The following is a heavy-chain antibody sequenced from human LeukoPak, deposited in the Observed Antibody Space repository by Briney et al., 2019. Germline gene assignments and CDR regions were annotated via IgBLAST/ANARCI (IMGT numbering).Heavy chain of an antibody. CDR2: ISTSSTYI. CDR3: ARVFCSGGSCYNGIEY. D-gene: IGHD2-15*01. Sequence: GGSLRLSCAASGFTFSSYSMNWVRQAPGKGLEWVSSISTSSTYIYYADSVKGRFTISGDNAKNSLYLQMNSLRAEDTAVYYCARVFCSGGSCYNGIEYWGQGTLVTVSP. CDR1: GFTFSSYS. J-gene: IGHJ4*02. V-gene: IGHV3-21*01.